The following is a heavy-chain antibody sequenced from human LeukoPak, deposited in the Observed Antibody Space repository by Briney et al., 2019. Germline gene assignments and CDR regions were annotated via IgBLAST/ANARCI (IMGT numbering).Heavy chain of an antibody. CDR2: MNPNSGNT. J-gene: IGHJ4*02. CDR3: ARGSTAGAMAVTDY. Sequence: ASVKASCKASGYTFTSYDINWGRQATGQGREWMGWMNPNSGNTGYAQKFQGRVTMTRNTSISTAYMELSRLRSEDTAVYYCARGSTAGAMAVTDYWGQGTLVTVSS. D-gene: IGHD1-26*01. V-gene: IGHV1-8*01. CDR1: GYTFTSYD.